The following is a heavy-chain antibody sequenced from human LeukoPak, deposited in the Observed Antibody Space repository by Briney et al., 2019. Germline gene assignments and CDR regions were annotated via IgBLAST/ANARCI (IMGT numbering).Heavy chain of an antibody. J-gene: IGHJ6*03. CDR1: GGTFSSYA. Sequence: GASVKVSCKASGGTFSSYAISWVRQAPGQGLEWMGGIIPIFGTANYAQKFQGRVTITADKSTSTAYMELSSLRSEDTAVYYCARVVLGWFGELLFSEYYMDVWGKGTTVTVSS. V-gene: IGHV1-69*06. CDR3: ARVVLGWFGELLFSEYYMDV. D-gene: IGHD3-10*01. CDR2: IIPIFGTA.